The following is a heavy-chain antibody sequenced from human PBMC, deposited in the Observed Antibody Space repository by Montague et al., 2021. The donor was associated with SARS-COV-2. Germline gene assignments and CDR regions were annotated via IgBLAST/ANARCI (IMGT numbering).Heavy chain of an antibody. CDR2: IHHGGST. CDR1: GGSFSTYS. Sequence: SETLSLTCAVHGGSFSTYSWNWIRRPPGKGLEWIGEIHHGGSTNXNPSLKSRVTISADTSKNQFSLKLTPVAAADTAVYYCARLGDGVVPSPILGVGPYYSYYYLDVWGKGTTVTVSS. V-gene: IGHV4-34*01. J-gene: IGHJ6*03. CDR3: ARLGDGVVPSPILGVGPYYSYYYLDV. D-gene: IGHD3-10*01.